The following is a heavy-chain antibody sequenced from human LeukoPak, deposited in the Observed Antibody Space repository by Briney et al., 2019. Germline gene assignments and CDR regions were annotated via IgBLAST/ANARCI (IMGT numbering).Heavy chain of an antibody. D-gene: IGHD4-17*01. V-gene: IGHV4-59*01. CDR2: IYYSGST. CDR3: ARDGHGDDGFDY. J-gene: IGHJ4*01. CDR1: GGSISSYY. Sequence: PSETLSLTCAVYGGSISSYYWSWIRQPPGKGLEWIGYIYYSGSTNYNPSLKSRVTISVDTSKNQFSLKLSSVTAADTAVYYCARDGHGDDGFDYWGQEPWSPSPQ.